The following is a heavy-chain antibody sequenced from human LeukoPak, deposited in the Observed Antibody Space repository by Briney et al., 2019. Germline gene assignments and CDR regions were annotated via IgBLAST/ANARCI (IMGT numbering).Heavy chain of an antibody. CDR3: ATHKTEPKVLSLRYYSRAV. CDR1: GFTFSSYA. CDR2: ISSSSSTI. J-gene: IGHJ6*03. Sequence: PGGSLRLSCAASGFTFSSYAMSWVRQAPGKGLEWVSYISSSSSTIYYADSVKGRFTISRDNAKNSLYPQMNSLRAEDTAVYYWATHKTEPKVLSLRYYSRAVWGKGTTVTVS. V-gene: IGHV3-48*01. D-gene: IGHD1-14*01.